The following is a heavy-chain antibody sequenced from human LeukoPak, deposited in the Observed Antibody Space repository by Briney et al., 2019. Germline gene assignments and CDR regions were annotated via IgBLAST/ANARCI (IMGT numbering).Heavy chain of an antibody. CDR3: ARGLGGSGSYFLTFDY. CDR2: ISAYNGNT. D-gene: IGHD1-26*01. V-gene: IGHV1-18*01. Sequence: ASVKVSCKASGYTFTSYSINWVQQAPGQGLEWMGWISAYNGNTKYAQKVQGRVTMTTDTSTSTAYMELRSLRSDDTAVYYCARGLGGSGSYFLTFDYWGQGTLDTVSS. CDR1: GYTFTSYS. J-gene: IGHJ4*02.